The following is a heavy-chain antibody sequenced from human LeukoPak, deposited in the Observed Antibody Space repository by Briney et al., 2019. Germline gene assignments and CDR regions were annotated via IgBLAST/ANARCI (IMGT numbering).Heavy chain of an antibody. CDR3: ARASLEADLFWSGQWYAFDI. J-gene: IGHJ3*02. CDR1: GFTFSSYA. V-gene: IGHV3-23*01. Sequence: GGSLRLSCAASGFTFSSYAMSWVRQAPGKGLEWVSAISGSGGSTYYADSVKGRFTISRDNSKNTLYLQMNSLRAEDTAVYYCARASLEADLFWSGQWYAFDIWGQGTMVTVSS. D-gene: IGHD3-3*01. CDR2: ISGSGGST.